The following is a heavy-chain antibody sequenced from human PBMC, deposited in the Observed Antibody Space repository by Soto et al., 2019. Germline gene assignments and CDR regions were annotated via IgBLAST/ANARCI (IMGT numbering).Heavy chain of an antibody. CDR2: INHSGST. CDR1: GGSFSGYY. V-gene: IGHV4-34*01. CDR3: AVEGYADDTETGMDV. J-gene: IGHJ6*02. D-gene: IGHD3-3*01. Sequence: QVQLQQWGAGLLKPSETLSLTCAVYGGSFSGYYWSWIRQPPGKGLEWIGEINHSGSTNYNPSLTSRVTIXXDXSXXPFSLTLSSLTAADTAVYYCAVEGYADDTETGMDVWGPGTTVTVSS.